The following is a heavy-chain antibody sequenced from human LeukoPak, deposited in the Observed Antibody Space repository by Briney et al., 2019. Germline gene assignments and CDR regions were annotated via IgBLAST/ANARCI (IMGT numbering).Heavy chain of an antibody. CDR2: IKQDGSEK. D-gene: IGHD3-22*01. V-gene: IGHV3-7*01. CDR3: ARDSFTYYYDSSGYPSFDY. Sequence: GGSLRLPCAASGFTFSSYWMSWVRQAPGKGLEWVANIKQDGSEKYYVDSVKGRFTISRDNAKNSLYLQMNSLRAEDTAVYYCARDSFTYYYDSSGYPSFDYWGQGTLVTVSS. CDR1: GFTFSSYW. J-gene: IGHJ4*02.